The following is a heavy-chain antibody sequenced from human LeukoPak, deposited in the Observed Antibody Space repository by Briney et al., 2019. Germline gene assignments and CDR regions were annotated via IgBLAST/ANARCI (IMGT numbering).Heavy chain of an antibody. CDR3: ARDADSSSWSMYYYYGMDV. D-gene: IGHD6-13*01. CDR2: ISSSSSYI. J-gene: IGHJ6*02. V-gene: IGHV3-21*01. CDR1: KFAFSSYA. Sequence: GGSLRLSCAASKFAFSSYAMSWVRQAPGKGLEWVSAISSSSSYIYYADSVKGRFTISRDNAKNSLYLQMNSLRAEDTAVYYCARDADSSSWSMYYYYGMDVWGQGTTVTVSS.